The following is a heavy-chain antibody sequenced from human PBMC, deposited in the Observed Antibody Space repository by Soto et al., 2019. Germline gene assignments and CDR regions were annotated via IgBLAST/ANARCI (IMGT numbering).Heavy chain of an antibody. V-gene: IGHV4-39*01. D-gene: IGHD6-6*01. CDR3: ARLSGYSSSS. J-gene: IGHJ6*03. CDR2: IYYSGST. Sequence: PETLSLTCTGSGGSTSSGRYLWGCIRQPPGKGLEWIGSIYYSGSTYYNPSLKSRVTISVDTSKNQFSLKLSSVTAADTAVYYCARLSGYSSSSWGKGTTVT. CDR1: GGSTSSGRYL.